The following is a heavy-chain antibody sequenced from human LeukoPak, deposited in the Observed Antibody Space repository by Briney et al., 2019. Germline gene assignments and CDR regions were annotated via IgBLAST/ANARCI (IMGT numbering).Heavy chain of an antibody. D-gene: IGHD5-24*01. Sequence: GGSLRLACAASGFTFSSYAMHWVCQAPGRRLEGVSVMSYDGTNIFYSDSVKGRFTISRDNSKNTLFLQMNSLRVEDTAVYYCAKDYVSGDGYWDFDYWGQGTLVTVSS. V-gene: IGHV3-30-3*01. J-gene: IGHJ4*02. CDR3: AKDYVSGDGYWDFDY. CDR2: MSYDGTNI. CDR1: GFTFSSYA.